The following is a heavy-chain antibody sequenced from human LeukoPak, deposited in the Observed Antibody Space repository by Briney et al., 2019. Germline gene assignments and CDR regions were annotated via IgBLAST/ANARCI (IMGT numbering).Heavy chain of an antibody. Sequence: PSETLSLTCTVSGGSISSYYWSWIRQPPGKGLEWIGYIYYSGSTNYNPSLKSRVTISVDTSKKQFSLKLSSVTAADTAVYYCARDLILQYRLGYMDVWGKGTTVTVSS. CDR2: IYYSGST. V-gene: IGHV4-59*12. CDR1: GGSISSYY. J-gene: IGHJ6*03. D-gene: IGHD4-11*01. CDR3: ARDLILQYRLGYMDV.